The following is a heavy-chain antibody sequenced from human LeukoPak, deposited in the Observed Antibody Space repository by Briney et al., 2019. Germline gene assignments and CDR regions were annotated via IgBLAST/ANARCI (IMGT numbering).Heavy chain of an antibody. Sequence: SVKVSCKASGGTFSSYAISWVRQAPGQGLEWMGRIIPIFGTANYAQKSQGRVTITTDESTSTAYMELSSLRSEDTAVYYCARAIGGYCSSTSCYGYWGQGTLVTVSS. D-gene: IGHD2-2*01. CDR2: IIPIFGTA. V-gene: IGHV1-69*05. J-gene: IGHJ4*02. CDR1: GGTFSSYA. CDR3: ARAIGGYCSSTSCYGY.